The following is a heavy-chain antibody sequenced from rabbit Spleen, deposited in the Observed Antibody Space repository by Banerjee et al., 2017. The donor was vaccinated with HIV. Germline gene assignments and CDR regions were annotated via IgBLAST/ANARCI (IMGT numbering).Heavy chain of an antibody. J-gene: IGHJ4*01. CDR2: IDPVFGIT. CDR1: GFDFSSGG. D-gene: IGHD4-2*01. Sequence: QEQLVESGGGLVQPEGSLTLTCKASGFDFSSGGVSWVRQAPGKGLEWIGYIDPVFGITNYANSVKGRFTISRDNAQNTLYLQLNSVTAADTATYFCVRDSWDFHLWGQGTLVTVS. V-gene: IGHV1S47*01. CDR3: VRDSWDFHL.